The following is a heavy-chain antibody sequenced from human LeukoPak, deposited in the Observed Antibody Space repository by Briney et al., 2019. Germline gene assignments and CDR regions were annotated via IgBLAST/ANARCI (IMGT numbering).Heavy chain of an antibody. J-gene: IGHJ4*02. CDR2: IIPIFGTA. CDR1: GGTFSSYA. Sequence: SVKVSCKASGGTFSSYAISWERQAPGQGLEWMGGIIPIFGTANYAQKFQGRVTITADESTRTAYMELSSLRSEDTAVYYCARGQQREPTSHDYWGQGTLVTVSS. V-gene: IGHV1-69*01. CDR3: ARGQQREPTSHDY. D-gene: IGHD6-25*01.